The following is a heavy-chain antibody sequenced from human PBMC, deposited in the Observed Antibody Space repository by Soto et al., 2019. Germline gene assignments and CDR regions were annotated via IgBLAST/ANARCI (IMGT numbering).Heavy chain of an antibody. CDR2: IHSGNSA. V-gene: IGHV3-53*04. Sequence: EMQLVESGGGLVNPGGSLRLSCAASGLIVNNNYMNWVRQAPGKGLVWVSVIHSGNSASYADSVMGRFTISRHNSKNMVYLQMNSLRAEDTAVYYCARDPGYCSGGICYRYMDVWGKGTTVTVSS. J-gene: IGHJ6*03. D-gene: IGHD2-15*01. CDR3: ARDPGYCSGGICYRYMDV. CDR1: GLIVNNNY.